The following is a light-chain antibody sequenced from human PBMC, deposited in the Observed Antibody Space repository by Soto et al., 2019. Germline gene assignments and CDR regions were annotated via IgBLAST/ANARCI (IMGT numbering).Light chain of an antibody. V-gene: IGKV1-5*03. CDR2: KAS. CDR1: QSISTW. CDR3: QQYKGFFT. J-gene: IGKJ1*01. Sequence: DIQMTQSPSTLSASVGERVTITCRASQSISTWLAWYQQKSGKAPNLLIYKASRLESGGPSRFSGSGSGTEFTLTTSSLQPDDFATYYCQQYKGFFTLGQGTKVDIK.